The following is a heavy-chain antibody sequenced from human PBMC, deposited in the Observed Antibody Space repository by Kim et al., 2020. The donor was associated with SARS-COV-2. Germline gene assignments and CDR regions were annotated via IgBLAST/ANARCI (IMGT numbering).Heavy chain of an antibody. D-gene: IGHD3-22*01. Sequence: SETLSLTCTVSGGSIRSGTYYWNWIRQHPGKGLEWIGYIYYSGTTNYNPSLKSRVTISVDTSKNQFSLKLSSVTAADTAVYFCAREETNYYDSSGFLLSRRFFDFWGQGTLVTVSS. J-gene: IGHJ4*02. CDR1: GGSIRSGTYY. CDR2: IYYSGTT. CDR3: AREETNYYDSSGFLLSRRFFDF. V-gene: IGHV4-31*03.